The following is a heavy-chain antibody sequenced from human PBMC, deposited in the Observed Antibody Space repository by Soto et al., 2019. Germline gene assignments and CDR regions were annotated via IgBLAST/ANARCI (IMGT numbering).Heavy chain of an antibody. CDR2: IWYDGSNK. CDR1: GFTFSSYG. D-gene: IGHD2-8*01. CDR3: ARDHCTNGVCARYGMDV. J-gene: IGHJ6*02. Sequence: GGSLRLSCAASGFTFSSYGMHWVRRAPGEGLEWVAVIWYDGSNKYYADSVKGRFTISRDNSKNTLYLQMNSLRAEDTAVYYCARDHCTNGVCARYGMDVWGQGTTVTVSS. V-gene: IGHV3-33*01.